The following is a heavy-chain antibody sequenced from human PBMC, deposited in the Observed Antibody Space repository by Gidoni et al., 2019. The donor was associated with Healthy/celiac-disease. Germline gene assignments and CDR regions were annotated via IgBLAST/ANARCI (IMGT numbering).Heavy chain of an antibody. J-gene: IGHJ4*02. CDR2: IIPIFGTA. CDR1: GGPFSSYP. V-gene: IGHV1-69*01. D-gene: IGHD2-21*01. Sequence: QVQLVQSGAEVKKPGSSVQVSCKASGGPFSSYPISWVRQAPGQGLEWMGGIIPIFGTANCAQKFQGRVTITTDESTSTAYMELSSLRSEGAAVYYGARGGENIPVPKYWGQGTLVTVSS. CDR3: ARGGENIPVPKY.